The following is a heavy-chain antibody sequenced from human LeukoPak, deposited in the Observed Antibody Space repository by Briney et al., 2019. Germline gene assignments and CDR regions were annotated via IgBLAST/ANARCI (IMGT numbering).Heavy chain of an antibody. J-gene: IGHJ6*03. CDR1: GYTFTSYD. D-gene: IGHD3-22*01. CDR2: MNPNSGNT. CDR3: ARAVGGTMIVVVTPLLDYYYMDV. Sequence: ASVKVSYKASGYTFTSYDINWVRQATGQGLEWMGWMNPNSGNTGYAQKFQGRVTITRNTSISTAYMELSSLRSEDTAVYYCARAVGGTMIVVVTPLLDYYYMDVWGKGTTVTVSS. V-gene: IGHV1-8*03.